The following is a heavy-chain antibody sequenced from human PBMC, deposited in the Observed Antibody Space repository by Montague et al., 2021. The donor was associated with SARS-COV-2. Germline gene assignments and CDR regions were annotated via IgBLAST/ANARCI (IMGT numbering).Heavy chain of an antibody. V-gene: IGHV4-39*01. CDR3: ARLTTSGSIA. CDR2: IFYRGNT. Sequence: SETLSLTCTVSGGSINNTSYYWGWISQPPGKGLEWIGSIFYRGNTHYNASLKSRVTVSVDTSKNQFSLNLTSVTAADTALYYCARLTTSGSIAWGQGTLVTVSS. D-gene: IGHD6-19*01. CDR1: GGSINNTSYY. J-gene: IGHJ5*02.